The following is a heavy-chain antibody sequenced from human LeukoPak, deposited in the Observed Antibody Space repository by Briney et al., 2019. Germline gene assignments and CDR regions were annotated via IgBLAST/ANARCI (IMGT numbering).Heavy chain of an antibody. CDR3: ATTTANWFDP. J-gene: IGHJ5*02. V-gene: IGHV5-51*01. CDR2: IYPDDSNT. D-gene: IGHD1/OR15-1a*01. CDR1: GYRFSSHW. Sequence: GESLRISCEGSGYRFSSHWIGWVRQMPGKGLEWMGIIYPDDSNTRYSPSFQGQVTISADKSISTAYLQWSSLKASDTAIYYCATTTANWFDPWGQGTLVTVSS.